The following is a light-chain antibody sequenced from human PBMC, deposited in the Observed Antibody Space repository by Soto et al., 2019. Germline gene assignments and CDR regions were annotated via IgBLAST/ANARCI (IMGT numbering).Light chain of an antibody. Sequence: DLPMTQSPSSLSASVGDRVTITCRASQSISTYLNWYQQKPGKAPNLLIYGASSLQSGVPSRFTGSGSGTDFTLTISSLQPEDFATYHCQQSYSTPWTFGQGTKVESK. J-gene: IGKJ1*01. V-gene: IGKV1-39*01. CDR2: GAS. CDR1: QSISTY. CDR3: QQSYSTPWT.